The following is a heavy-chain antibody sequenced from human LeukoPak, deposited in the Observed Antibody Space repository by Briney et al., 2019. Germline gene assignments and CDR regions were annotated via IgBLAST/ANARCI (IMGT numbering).Heavy chain of an antibody. CDR2: IGSGGTT. Sequence: GGSLRLSCAASGFTFSSYTMSWVRQAPGKGLEWVSSIGSGGTTYYADSVKGRFTISRDNSKNPLYLQMTSLRAEDTAVYYCAKDGGSGNRQQLGYWGQGSLVTVSS. CDR3: AKDGGSGNRQQLGY. D-gene: IGHD6-13*01. J-gene: IGHJ4*02. V-gene: IGHV3-23*01. CDR1: GFTFSSYT.